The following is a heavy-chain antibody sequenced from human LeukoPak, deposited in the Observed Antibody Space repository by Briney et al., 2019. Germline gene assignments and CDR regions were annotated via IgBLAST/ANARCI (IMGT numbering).Heavy chain of an antibody. Sequence: GGSLRLSCAASGFTFRIYSMNWVRQAPGKGLEWVANIKEDGSEKYYVDSVKGRFTISRDNAKNSLFLQMNSLRAEETAVYYCARGEYYYDGGYWGQGTLVTVSS. J-gene: IGHJ4*02. V-gene: IGHV3-7*04. D-gene: IGHD3-22*01. CDR3: ARGEYYYDGGY. CDR1: GFTFRIYS. CDR2: IKEDGSEK.